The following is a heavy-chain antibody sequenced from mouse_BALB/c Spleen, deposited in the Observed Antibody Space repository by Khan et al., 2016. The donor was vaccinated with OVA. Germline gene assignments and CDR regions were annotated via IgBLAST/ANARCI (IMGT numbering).Heavy chain of an antibody. CDR3: AIIYYGYDWFAY. D-gene: IGHD2-2*01. CDR1: GFSLTNYG. Sequence: QVQLKQSGPGLVAPSQSLSITCTVSGFSLTNYGVSWVRQPPGTGLEWLGVIWGDGSTNYHSALISRLSINKDNSKSQVFIKLNSLQTEATATYYCAIIYYGYDWFAYWGQGTLVTVSA. V-gene: IGHV2-3*01. CDR2: IWGDGST. J-gene: IGHJ3*01.